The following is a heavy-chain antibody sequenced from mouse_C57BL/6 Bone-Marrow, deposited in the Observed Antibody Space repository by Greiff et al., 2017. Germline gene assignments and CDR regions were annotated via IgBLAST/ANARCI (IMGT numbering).Heavy chain of an antibody. CDR2: IWSGGST. CDR1: GFSLTSYG. V-gene: IGHV2-2*01. J-gene: IGHJ3*01. Sequence: VMLVESGPGLVQPSQSLSITCTVSGFSLTSYGVHWVRQSPGKGLEWLGVIWSGGSTDYNAAFISRLSISKDNSKSQVFFKMNSLQADDTAIYYCARGGLRRFAYWGQGTLVTVSA. CDR3: ARGGLRRFAY. D-gene: IGHD2-4*01.